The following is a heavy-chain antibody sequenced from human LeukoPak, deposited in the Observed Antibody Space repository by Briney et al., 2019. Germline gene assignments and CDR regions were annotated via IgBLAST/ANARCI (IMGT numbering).Heavy chain of an antibody. V-gene: IGHV3-74*01. CDR1: GFTFSSCS. J-gene: IGHJ4*02. CDR2: IKGDGSSI. D-gene: IGHD6-13*01. CDR3: VRGTIAAAGIDY. Sequence: PGGSLRLSCAASGFTFSSCSMHWVRQAPGKGLVRVSRIKGDGSSISYADSVKGRFTIFRDNAKNTLFLQMDSLRAEDTAVYYCVRGTIAAAGIDYWGQGTLVTVSS.